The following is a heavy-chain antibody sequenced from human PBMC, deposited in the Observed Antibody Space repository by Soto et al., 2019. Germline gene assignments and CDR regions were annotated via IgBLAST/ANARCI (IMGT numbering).Heavy chain of an antibody. CDR1: GFTFSTYS. J-gene: IGHJ6*02. Sequence: EVHLVESGGGLVKPGGSLRVSCATSGFTFSTYSMNWVRQAPGKGLEWVSSVTSSTTFMDYADSVKGRFTVSRDDAKSSLFLQMNSLRVDVSAVYYCARSQRNGAMDVWGQGTTVTVSS. CDR2: VTSSTTFM. V-gene: IGHV3-21*01. D-gene: IGHD2-8*01. CDR3: ARSQRNGAMDV.